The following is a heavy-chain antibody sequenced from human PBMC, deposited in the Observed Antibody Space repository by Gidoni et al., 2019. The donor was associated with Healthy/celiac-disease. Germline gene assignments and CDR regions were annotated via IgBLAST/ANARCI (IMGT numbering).Heavy chain of an antibody. Sequence: QVQLQESGPGLVKPSGTLSLTCAVSGGSISSSNWWSWVRQPPGKGLEWIGEIYHSGSTNYNPSLKSRVTISVDKSKNQFSLKLSSVTAADTAVYYCARDDGGYSGYDYGEFDYWGQGTLVTVSS. J-gene: IGHJ4*02. CDR2: IYHSGST. V-gene: IGHV4-4*02. D-gene: IGHD5-12*01. CDR3: ARDDGGYSGYDYGEFDY. CDR1: GGSISSSNW.